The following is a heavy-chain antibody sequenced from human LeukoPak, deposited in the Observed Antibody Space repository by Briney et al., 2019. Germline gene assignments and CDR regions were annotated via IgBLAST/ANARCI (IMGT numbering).Heavy chain of an antibody. D-gene: IGHD1-14*01. Sequence: SETLSLTCAVYGGSFSGYYWSWIRQPPGKGLEWIGEINHSRSTNYNPSLKSRVTISVDTSKNQFSLKLSSVTAADTAVYYCARGFVSDRPDRPVPWGQGTLVTVSS. CDR1: GGSFSGYY. J-gene: IGHJ5*02. CDR2: INHSRST. V-gene: IGHV4-34*01. CDR3: ARGFVSDRPDRPVP.